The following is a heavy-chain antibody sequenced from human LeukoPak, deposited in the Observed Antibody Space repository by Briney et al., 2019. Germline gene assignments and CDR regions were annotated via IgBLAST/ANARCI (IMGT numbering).Heavy chain of an antibody. CDR3: ARRPRNSGSYDGPPGLDY. J-gene: IGHJ4*02. CDR1: GGSFSNYH. D-gene: IGHD1-26*01. CDR2: INHSGST. Sequence: PSETLSLTCAVYGGSFSNYHWSWIRQSPGKGLEWIGEINHSGSTNYNPSLKSRVTISVDTSKNQFSLKLSSVTAADTAVYYCARRPRNSGSYDGPPGLDYWGQGTLVTVSS. V-gene: IGHV4-34*01.